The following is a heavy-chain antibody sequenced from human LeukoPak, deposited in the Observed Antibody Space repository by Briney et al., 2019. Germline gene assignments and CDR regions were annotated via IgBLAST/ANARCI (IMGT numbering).Heavy chain of an antibody. D-gene: IGHD3-22*01. CDR1: GDSFISYY. CDR3: AKSNGYGLIDI. CDR2: IFYSGST. Sequence: SETLSLTCTVSGDSFISYYWGWVRQPPGKALEWIGNIFYSGSTYYSPSLKSRVTISLDTSRNQFSLKLNSVTAADTAVYYCAKSNGYGLIDIWGQGTMVTVSS. J-gene: IGHJ3*02. V-gene: IGHV4-59*12.